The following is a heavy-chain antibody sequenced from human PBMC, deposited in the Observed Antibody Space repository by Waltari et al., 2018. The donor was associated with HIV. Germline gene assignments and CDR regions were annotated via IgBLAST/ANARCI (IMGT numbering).Heavy chain of an antibody. J-gene: IGHJ3*02. CDR3: ARLYYDSSGYYQKVAAFDI. D-gene: IGHD3-22*01. V-gene: IGHV4-39*01. Sequence: QLQLQESGPGLVKPSETLSLTCTVSGGSISSSSYYWGWIRQPPGKGLEWIGSIYYSGSTYYNPSLKSRVTISVDTSKNQFSLKLSSVTAADTAVYYCARLYYDSSGYYQKVAAFDIWGQGTMVTVSS. CDR2: IYYSGST. CDR1: GGSISSSSYY.